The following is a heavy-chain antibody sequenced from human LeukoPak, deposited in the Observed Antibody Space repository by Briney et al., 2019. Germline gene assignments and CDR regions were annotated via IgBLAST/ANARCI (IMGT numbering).Heavy chain of an antibody. CDR1: GGTFSSYA. D-gene: IGHD2-2*01. Sequence: ASVKVSCKASGGTFSSYAISWVRQAPGQGLEWMGGIIPIFGTANYAQKFQGRVTITAGESTSTAYMELSSLRSEDTAVYYCARDLLPAALYFDYWGQGTLVTVSS. CDR2: IIPIFGTA. CDR3: ARDLLPAALYFDY. J-gene: IGHJ4*02. V-gene: IGHV1-69*13.